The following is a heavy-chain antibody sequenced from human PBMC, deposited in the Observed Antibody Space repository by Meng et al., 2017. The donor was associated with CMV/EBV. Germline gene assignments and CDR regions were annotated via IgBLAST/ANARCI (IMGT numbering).Heavy chain of an antibody. Sequence: HLPRQGSGPGLVKPWETLSLTCTVSGGSISRSSYYWGWIRQPPGKGLEWIGSIYYSGSTYYNPSLKSRVTISVDTSKNQFSLKLSSVTAADTAVYYCARDPSLRWIDYWGQGTLVTVSS. J-gene: IGHJ4*02. D-gene: IGHD4-23*01. V-gene: IGHV4-39*07. CDR3: ARDPSLRWIDY. CDR1: GGSISRSSYY. CDR2: IYYSGST.